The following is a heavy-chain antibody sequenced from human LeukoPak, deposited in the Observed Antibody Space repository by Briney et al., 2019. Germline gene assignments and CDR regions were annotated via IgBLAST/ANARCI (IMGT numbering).Heavy chain of an antibody. J-gene: IGHJ4*02. CDR2: IYPGDSDT. V-gene: IGHV5-51*01. Sequence: GESLKISCKGSGYSFTSYWIGWVRQMPGKGLEWMGIIYPGDSDTRYSPSFQGQVTISADKSISTAYLQWCSLKASDTAMYYCARLITMVRGVIITNGYYFDYWGQGTLVTVSS. D-gene: IGHD3-10*01. CDR3: ARLITMVRGVIITNGYYFDY. CDR1: GYSFTSYW.